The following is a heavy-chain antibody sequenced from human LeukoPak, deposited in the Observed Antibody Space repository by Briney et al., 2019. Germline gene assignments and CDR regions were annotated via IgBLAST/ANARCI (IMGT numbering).Heavy chain of an antibody. CDR2: INSDGSST. V-gene: IGHV3-74*01. CDR3: ARAAGTSIVTPFFDY. Sequence: GGSLRLSCAASGFTFSSYWMHWVRQAPGKGLVWVSRINSDGSSTSYADSVKGRLTISRDNAKNTLYLQMNSLSAEDTAVYYCARAAGTSIVTPFFDYWGQGTLVTVSS. D-gene: IGHD6-19*01. CDR1: GFTFSSYW. J-gene: IGHJ4*02.